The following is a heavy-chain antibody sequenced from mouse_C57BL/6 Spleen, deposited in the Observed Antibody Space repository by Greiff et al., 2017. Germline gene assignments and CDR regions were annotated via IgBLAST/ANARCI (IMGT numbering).Heavy chain of an antibody. CDR2: IHPNSGST. J-gene: IGHJ2*01. Sequence: VQLQQPGAELVKPGASVKLSCKASGYTFTSYWMHWVKQRPGQGLEWIGMIHPNSGSTNYNEKFKSKATLTVDKSSSTAYMQLSSLTSEDSAVYYCAREDNYGSRFFDYWGQGTTLTVSS. D-gene: IGHD1-1*01. V-gene: IGHV1-64*01. CDR1: GYTFTSYW. CDR3: AREDNYGSRFFDY.